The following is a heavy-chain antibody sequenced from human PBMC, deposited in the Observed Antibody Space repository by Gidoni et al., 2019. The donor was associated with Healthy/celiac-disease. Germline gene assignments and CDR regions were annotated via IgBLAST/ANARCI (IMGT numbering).Heavy chain of an antibody. CDR1: GFPFSSSC. CDR2: INSDGSST. J-gene: IGHJ4*02. V-gene: IGHV3-74*01. D-gene: IGHD7-27*01. Sequence: EVQLVESGGGLVRPGGSLRLSCSASGFPFSSSCMHWVRQAPGKGLVWVSRINSDGSSTSYADSVKGRFTISRDNAKNTLYLQMNSLRAEDTAVYYCARASPNSAPHTDPTHFDYWGQGTLVTVSS. CDR3: ARASPNSAPHTDPTHFDY.